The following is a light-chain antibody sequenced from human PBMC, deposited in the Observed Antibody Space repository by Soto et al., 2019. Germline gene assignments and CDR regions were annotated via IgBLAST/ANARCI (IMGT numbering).Light chain of an antibody. CDR1: QSVLYSSNNKNY. J-gene: IGKJ2*01. CDR3: QQYYSTPYT. V-gene: IGKV4-1*01. Sequence: DIVMTQSPDSLAVSLGERATINCKSSQSVLYSSNNKNYLAWYQQKPGQPPKLLVYSASTRESGMPDRFCGSGSGTDFTLTISSLQAEDVAVYYCQQYYSTPYTFGQGTKLEIK. CDR2: SAS.